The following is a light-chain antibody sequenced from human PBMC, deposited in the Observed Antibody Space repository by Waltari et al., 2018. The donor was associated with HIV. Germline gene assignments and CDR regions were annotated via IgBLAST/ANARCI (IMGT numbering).Light chain of an antibody. CDR3: QQSYSTLALT. CDR1: QSISSY. V-gene: IGKV1-39*01. Sequence: DIQMTQSPSSLSASVGDRVTITCRASQSISSYLNWYQQKPGKAPKLLIYAASSLQSGVPSRFSGSGSGTDFTLTISSLQPEDFATYYCQQSYSTLALTFGGGTKVEIK. CDR2: AAS. J-gene: IGKJ4*01.